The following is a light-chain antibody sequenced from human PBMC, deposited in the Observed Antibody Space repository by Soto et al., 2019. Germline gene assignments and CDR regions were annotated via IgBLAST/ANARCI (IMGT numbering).Light chain of an antibody. CDR3: QKYNGAPWT. V-gene: IGKV1-27*01. Sequence: DNQMTQSPSSLSASVGDRVTISCRASQGITYSLAWYQQKPGKVPKLLIYSASTLHSGVPSRFSGSGSGTDFTLTISSLLPEDVATYYCQKYNGAPWTFGQGTKVEI. CDR1: QGITYS. CDR2: SAS. J-gene: IGKJ1*01.